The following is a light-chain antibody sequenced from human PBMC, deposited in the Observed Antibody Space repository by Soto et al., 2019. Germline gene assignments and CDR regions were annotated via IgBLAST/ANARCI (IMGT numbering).Light chain of an antibody. Sequence: EIVLTQSPGTLSLSPGERATLSCRASQSVSSSYLAWYQQKAGQAPRLLIYGASSRATGIPDRFGGSGSGTDFTLTINRLEPEDFAVYYCQQYDNSPLTFGGGTKVEIK. CDR1: QSVSSSY. J-gene: IGKJ4*01. V-gene: IGKV3-20*01. CDR2: GAS. CDR3: QQYDNSPLT.